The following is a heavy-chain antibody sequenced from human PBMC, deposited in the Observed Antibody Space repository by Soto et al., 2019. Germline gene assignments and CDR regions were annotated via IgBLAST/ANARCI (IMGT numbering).Heavy chain of an antibody. J-gene: IGHJ5*01. CDR3: AKLTYPSDSTGYYYERVSGWIDS. D-gene: IGHD3-22*01. Sequence: ASVKVSCKISGHTLTEFSIHWVRQAPGKGLEWMGGFDPEGGEAIYAQKWHGRVTVTEDTVTDTAYMELSGLKSDDTAVYYCAKLTYPSDSTGYYYERVSGWIDSWGQGTLVTVSS. CDR1: GHTLTEFS. CDR2: FDPEGGEA. V-gene: IGHV1-24*01.